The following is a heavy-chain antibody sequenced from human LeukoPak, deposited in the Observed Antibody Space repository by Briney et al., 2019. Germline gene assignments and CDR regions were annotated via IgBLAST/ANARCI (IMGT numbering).Heavy chain of an antibody. CDR3: ARVPLSVDTAMVKPYYYYYMDV. Sequence: SETLSLTCTVSGGSISSSSYYWGWIRQPPGKGLEWIGSIYYSGSTYYNPSLKSRVTISVDTSKNQFSLKLSSVTAADTAVYYCARVPLSVDTAMVKPYYYYYMDVWGKGTTVTVSS. V-gene: IGHV4-39*07. D-gene: IGHD5-18*01. J-gene: IGHJ6*03. CDR2: IYYSGST. CDR1: GGSISSSSYY.